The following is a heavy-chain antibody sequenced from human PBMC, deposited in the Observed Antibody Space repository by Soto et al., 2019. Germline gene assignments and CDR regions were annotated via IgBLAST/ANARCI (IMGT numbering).Heavy chain of an antibody. CDR2: ISYSGDRQ. J-gene: IGHJ5*01. CDR3: ARTPAAMITDLYNWFDX. CDR1: GFTFADYA. V-gene: IGHV3-30*01. Sequence: GGSLRLSCVASGFTFADYAMHWVRRIPGKGLEWVAVISYSGDRQYYAESVKGRFTISRDNSKKTLYLQMFSLTSEDSAVFYCARTPAAMITDLYNWFDXWGPGTQVTVSX. D-gene: IGHD3-16*01.